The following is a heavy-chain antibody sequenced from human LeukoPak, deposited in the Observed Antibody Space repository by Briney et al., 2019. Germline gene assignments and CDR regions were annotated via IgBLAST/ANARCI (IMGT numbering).Heavy chain of an antibody. D-gene: IGHD6-13*01. V-gene: IGHV3-7*04. CDR2: IKQDGREK. J-gene: IGHJ4*02. CDR3: ARHSSSWEFDQ. Sequence: GSLRLSCAASGFTFRSFWMSWTRQAPGKGLEWVANIKQDGREKYYVDSAKGRFTISRDNAKNSLYLQMSSLRAEDTAAYYCARHSSSWEFDQWGQGTLVIVSS. CDR1: GFTFRSFW.